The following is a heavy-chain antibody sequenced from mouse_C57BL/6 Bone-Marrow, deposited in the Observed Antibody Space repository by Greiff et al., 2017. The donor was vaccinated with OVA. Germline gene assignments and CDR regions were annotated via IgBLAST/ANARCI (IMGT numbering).Heavy chain of an antibody. CDR3: TSGGTWEFAY. CDR1: GYTFTDYE. CDR2: IDPETGGT. Sequence: VQLVESGAELVRPGASVTLSCKASGYTFTDYEMHWVKQTPVHGLEWIGAIDPETGGTAYNQKFKGKAILTADKSSSTAYMELRSLTSEDSAVYYCTSGGTWEFAYWGQGTLVTVSA. J-gene: IGHJ3*01. V-gene: IGHV1-15*01. D-gene: IGHD4-1*01.